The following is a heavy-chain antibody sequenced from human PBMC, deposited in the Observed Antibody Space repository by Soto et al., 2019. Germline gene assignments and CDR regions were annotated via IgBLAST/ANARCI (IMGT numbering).Heavy chain of an antibody. CDR3: AKDLLYYYDTPPDY. CDR2: ISGSGGST. D-gene: IGHD3-22*01. Sequence: PGGSLRLSCAASGFTFSSYAMSWVRQAPGKGLEWVSAISGSGGSTYYADSVKGRSTISRDNSKNTLYLQMNSLRAEDTAVYYCAKDLLYYYDTPPDYWGQGTLVTVSS. J-gene: IGHJ4*02. V-gene: IGHV3-23*01. CDR1: GFTFSSYA.